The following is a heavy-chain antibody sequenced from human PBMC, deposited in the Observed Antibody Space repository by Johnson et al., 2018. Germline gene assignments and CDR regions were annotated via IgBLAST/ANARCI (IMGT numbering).Heavy chain of an antibody. V-gene: IGHV4-59*01. J-gene: IGHJ6*03. D-gene: IGHD3-10*01. Sequence: QVQLQESGPGLVKPSETLSLTCTVSGGSISSYYWSWIRQPPGKGLAWIGYIYYSGRTNYNPYLKSRVTISVEPSKNQFSLKMCSVAAADPAVYYCARDGTMVRGAPMFGFYYYYMDGWGKGTTVTVSS. CDR1: GGSISSYY. CDR3: ARDGTMVRGAPMFGFYYYYMDG. CDR2: IYYSGRT.